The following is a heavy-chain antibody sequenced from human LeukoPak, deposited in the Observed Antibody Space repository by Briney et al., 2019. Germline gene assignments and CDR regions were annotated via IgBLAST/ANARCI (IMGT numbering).Heavy chain of an antibody. CDR2: ISSSGTTI. CDR3: ARDSSGQLLSYAFDI. J-gene: IGHJ3*02. Sequence: GGSLRLSCAASGFTFSSYEMNWVRQAPGEGLEWISYISSSGTTIFYADSVKGRFTISRDNAKNSLYLQMNSLRAEDTAVYYCARDSSGQLLSYAFDIWGQGTMVTVSS. CDR1: GFTFSSYE. V-gene: IGHV3-48*03. D-gene: IGHD6-13*01.